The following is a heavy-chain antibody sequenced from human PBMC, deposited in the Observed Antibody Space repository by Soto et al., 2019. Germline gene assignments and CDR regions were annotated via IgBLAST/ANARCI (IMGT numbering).Heavy chain of an antibody. D-gene: IGHD3-22*01. CDR1: GGSISSGDYY. V-gene: IGHV4-30-4*01. CDR3: ARTPRDYDYYDSRGPGCFDY. CDR2: IYYSGST. Sequence: QVQLQESGPGLVKPSQTLSLTCTVSGGSISSGDYYWSWIRQPPGKGLEWIGYIYYSGSTYYNPSLKSRVTISVDTSKNQLSLKLSSVTAADTAVYYCARTPRDYDYYDSRGPGCFDYWGQGTQVTVSS. J-gene: IGHJ4*02.